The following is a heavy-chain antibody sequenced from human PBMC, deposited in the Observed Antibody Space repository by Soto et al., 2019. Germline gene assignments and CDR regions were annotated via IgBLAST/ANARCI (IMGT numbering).Heavy chain of an antibody. J-gene: IGHJ5*02. CDR2: ISYDGSTK. CDR3: ASGLTGYGSAWYDKPLDL. D-gene: IGHD6-19*01. Sequence: GGSLRLSCVASGFFFGSYSMHWARQTPGKGLEWVAVISYDGSTKESADFAKGRFAISRDNAKNTLFLQMDSLRPEDSALYSCASGLTGYGSAWYDKPLDLWGQGXLVTVSS. V-gene: IGHV3-30*09. CDR1: GFFFGSYS.